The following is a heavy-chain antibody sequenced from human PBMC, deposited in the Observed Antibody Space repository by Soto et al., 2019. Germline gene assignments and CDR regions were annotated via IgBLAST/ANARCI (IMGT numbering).Heavy chain of an antibody. V-gene: IGHV3-23*01. CDR2: ISGSGGST. Sequence: GWSLRLSCAASGFSFSSYAMSWVRQAPGKGLEWVSAISGSGGSTYYADSVKGRFTISRDNAKNSLYLQMNSLRVEDTAVYFCSRDVVVGAKALNYWGQGALVTVSS. CDR1: GFSFSSYA. D-gene: IGHD2-15*01. J-gene: IGHJ4*02. CDR3: SRDVVVGAKALNY.